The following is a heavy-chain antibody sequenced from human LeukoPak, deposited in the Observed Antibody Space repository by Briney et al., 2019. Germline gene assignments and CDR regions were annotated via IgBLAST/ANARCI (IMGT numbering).Heavy chain of an antibody. V-gene: IGHV1-24*01. J-gene: IGHJ3*02. Sequence: ASVKVSCKVSGYTLTELSMHWVRQAPGKGLEWMGGFDPEDGETIYAQKFQGRVTMTEDTSTDTAYMELSSLRSEDTAVYYCATDAHSLDAFDIWGQGTMVTVSS. CDR1: GYTLTELS. CDR3: ATDAHSLDAFDI. CDR2: FDPEDGET. D-gene: IGHD2-21*01.